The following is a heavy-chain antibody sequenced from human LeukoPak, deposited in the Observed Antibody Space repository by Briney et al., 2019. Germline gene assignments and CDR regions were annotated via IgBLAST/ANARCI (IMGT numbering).Heavy chain of an antibody. V-gene: IGHV3-30*04. D-gene: IGHD6-13*01. CDR2: ISYDGSNK. CDR3: ARELPIAAAGKGRSAWFDP. Sequence: GGSLRLSCAASGFTFSSYAMHWVRQAPGKGLEWVAVISYDGSNKYYADSVKGRLTISRDNSKNTLYLQMNSLRAEDTAVYYCARELPIAAAGKGRSAWFDPWGQGTLVTVSS. J-gene: IGHJ5*02. CDR1: GFTFSSYA.